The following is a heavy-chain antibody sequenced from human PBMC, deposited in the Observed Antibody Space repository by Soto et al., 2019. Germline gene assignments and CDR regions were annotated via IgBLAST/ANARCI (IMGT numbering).Heavy chain of an antibody. Sequence: QVQLQESGPGLVKPSETLSLTCTVSGGSISSYYWSWIRQPPGKGLEWIGYIYYSGSTNYNPSLKRRVPVSVDTSKNQFSLKLSSVTAADTAVYYCARHGDYGDSVGSGYYYGMDVWGQGTTVTVSS. J-gene: IGHJ6*02. CDR1: GGSISSYY. V-gene: IGHV4-59*08. D-gene: IGHD4-17*01. CDR2: IYYSGST. CDR3: ARHGDYGDSVGSGYYYGMDV.